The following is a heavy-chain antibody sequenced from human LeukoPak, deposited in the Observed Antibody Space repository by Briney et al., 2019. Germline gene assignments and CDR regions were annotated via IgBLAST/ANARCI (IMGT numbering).Heavy chain of an antibody. CDR1: GYTFTSYY. CDR3: ARDLHPTWIQPGGDYGMEV. J-gene: IGHJ6*02. CDR2: INPSGGTT. D-gene: IGHD5-18*01. Sequence: ASVKVSCKASGYTFTSYYMHWVRQAPGQGLEWMGIINPSGGTTSYAQKFQGRVTMTRDTSTSTVYMELSSLRSEDTAVYYCARDLHPTWIQPGGDYGMEVWGQGTTVTVSS. V-gene: IGHV1-46*01.